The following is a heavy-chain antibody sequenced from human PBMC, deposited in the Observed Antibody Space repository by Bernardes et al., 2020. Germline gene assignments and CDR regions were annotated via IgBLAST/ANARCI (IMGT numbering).Heavy chain of an antibody. Sequence: ASVKVSCKASGYTFTSYDINWVRQATGQGLEWMGWMNPNSGNTGYAQKFQGRVTMTRNTSISTAYMELSSLRSEDTAVYYCARRASSDRYCSSTSCYYYYYGMDVWGQGTTVTVSS. J-gene: IGHJ6*02. CDR2: MNPNSGNT. V-gene: IGHV1-8*01. CDR3: ARRASSDRYCSSTSCYYYYYGMDV. CDR1: GYTFTSYD. D-gene: IGHD2-2*01.